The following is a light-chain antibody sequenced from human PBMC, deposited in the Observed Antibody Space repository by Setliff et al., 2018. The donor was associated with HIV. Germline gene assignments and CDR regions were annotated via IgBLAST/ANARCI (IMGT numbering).Light chain of an antibody. CDR3: CSYAGSYTYV. J-gene: IGLJ1*01. V-gene: IGLV2-11*01. Sequence: QSALAQPRSVSGSPGQSVTISCTGTSSDVGGYSYVSWYQQHPGKAPKLMIYDVSKRPSGVPDRFPGSKSGNTASLTISGLQAEDEADYYCCSYAGSYTYVFGTGTKVTVL. CDR1: SSDVGGYSY. CDR2: DVS.